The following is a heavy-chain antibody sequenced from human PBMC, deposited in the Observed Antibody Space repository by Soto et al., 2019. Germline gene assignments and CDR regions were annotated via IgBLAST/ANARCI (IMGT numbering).Heavy chain of an antibody. CDR1: GGSISSGDYY. CDR3: AREPRSGSYPWETIDY. J-gene: IGHJ4*02. D-gene: IGHD3-10*01. CDR2: IYYSGST. V-gene: IGHV4-30-4*01. Sequence: SETLSLTCTVSGGSISSGDYYWSWIRQPPGKGLEWIGYIYYSGSTYYNPSLKSRVTISVDTSKNQFSLKLSSVTAADTAVYYCAREPRSGSYPWETIDYWGQGTLVTVSS.